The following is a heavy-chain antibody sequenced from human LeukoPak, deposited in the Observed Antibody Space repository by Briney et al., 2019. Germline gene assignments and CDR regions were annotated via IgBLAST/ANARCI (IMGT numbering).Heavy chain of an antibody. D-gene: IGHD3-16*01. Sequence: SETLSLTCTVSGGSISSYYWSWIRQPPGRGLEWIGYIYYSGGTNYNPSLKSRVTISVDTSKNQFSLKLSSVTAADTAVYYCASGEQLMYDYWGQGTLVTVSS. CDR3: ASGEQLMYDY. V-gene: IGHV4-59*01. CDR2: IYYSGGT. CDR1: GGSISSYY. J-gene: IGHJ4*02.